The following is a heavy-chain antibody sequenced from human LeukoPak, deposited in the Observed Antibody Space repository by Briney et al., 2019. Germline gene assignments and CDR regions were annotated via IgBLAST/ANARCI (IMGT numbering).Heavy chain of an antibody. CDR1: GGSISSSSDY. V-gene: IGHV4-39*07. Sequence: SETLSLTCTVSGGSISSSSDYWGWIRQPPGKGLEWIGSIYYSGSTYYNPSLKSRVTISVDTSKNQFSLKLSSVTAADTAVYYCARDRASEVSHFDYWGQGTLVTVSS. CDR3: ARDRASEVSHFDY. D-gene: IGHD2-8*01. CDR2: IYYSGST. J-gene: IGHJ4*02.